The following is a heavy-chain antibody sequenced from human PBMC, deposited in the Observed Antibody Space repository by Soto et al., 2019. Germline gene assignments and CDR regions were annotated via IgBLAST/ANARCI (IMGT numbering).Heavy chain of an antibody. V-gene: IGHV3-48*03. D-gene: IGHD2-8*01. J-gene: IGHJ4*02. CDR3: ARGPGTNYYYFEY. CDR2: ISISGSTI. CDR1: GFTFSSYE. Sequence: PGGSQRLSCAASGFTFSSYEMNWVRQAPGKGLEWVSYISISGSTIYYADSVKGRFTISRDNAKNSLYLQMNSLRAEDTAVYFCARGPGTNYYYFEYWVQGTLVTVSS.